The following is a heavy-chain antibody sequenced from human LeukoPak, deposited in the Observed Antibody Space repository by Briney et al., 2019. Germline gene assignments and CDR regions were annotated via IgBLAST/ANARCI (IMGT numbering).Heavy chain of an antibody. V-gene: IGHV4-59*12. Sequence: SETLSLTCTVSGGSISSYYWSWIRQPPGKGLEWIGYIYYSGSTNYNPSLKSRVTISVDTSKNQFSLKLSSVTAADTAVYYCARFRTRYGPPRGAFDIWGQGTMVTVSS. CDR3: ARFRTRYGPPRGAFDI. D-gene: IGHD3-16*01. CDR1: GGSISSYY. J-gene: IGHJ3*02. CDR2: IYYSGST.